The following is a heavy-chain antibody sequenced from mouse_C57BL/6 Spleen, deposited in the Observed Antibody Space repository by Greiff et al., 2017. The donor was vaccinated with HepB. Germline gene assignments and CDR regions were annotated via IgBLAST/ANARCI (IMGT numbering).Heavy chain of an antibody. Sequence: EVQLQQSVAELVRPGASVKLSCTASGFNIKNTYMHWVKQRPEQGLEWIGRIAPANGNTKYAPKFQGKATITADTSSNTASLQLSSLTSVDTAIYYWARDYGSSTGYFDYWGQGTTLTVSS. CDR2: IAPANGNT. D-gene: IGHD1-1*01. CDR1: GFNIKNTY. CDR3: ARDYGSSTGYFDY. J-gene: IGHJ2*01. V-gene: IGHV14-3*01.